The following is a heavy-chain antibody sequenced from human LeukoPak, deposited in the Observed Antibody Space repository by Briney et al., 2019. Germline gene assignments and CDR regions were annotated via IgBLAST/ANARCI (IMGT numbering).Heavy chain of an antibody. V-gene: IGHV1-2*02. J-gene: IGHJ6*02. Sequence: ASVKVSCKASGYTFTGYYMHWVRQAPGQGLEWMGWINPNSGGTNYAQKFQGRVIMTRDTSISTAYMELSRLRSDDTAAYYCARGYCSSSSCYLYYYYGMDVWGQGTTVTVSS. CDR2: INPNSGGT. CDR3: ARGYCSSSSCYLYYYYGMDV. CDR1: GYTFTGYY. D-gene: IGHD2-2*01.